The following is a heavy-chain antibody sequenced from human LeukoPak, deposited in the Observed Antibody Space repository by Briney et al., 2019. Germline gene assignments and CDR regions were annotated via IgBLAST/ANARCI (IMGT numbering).Heavy chain of an antibody. D-gene: IGHD6-13*01. J-gene: IGHJ3*02. V-gene: IGHV3-21*06. Sequence: GGSLRLSCAGSGYTFSRFSMIWVRQAPGKGLEWVASISSGSHHKYHADSVKGRFTVSRDNDKNSLFLQMNSLRAEDTALYYCATRLTADSYEASDIWGQGTMVTVSS. CDR3: ATRLTADSYEASDI. CDR1: GYTFSRFS. CDR2: ISSGSHHK.